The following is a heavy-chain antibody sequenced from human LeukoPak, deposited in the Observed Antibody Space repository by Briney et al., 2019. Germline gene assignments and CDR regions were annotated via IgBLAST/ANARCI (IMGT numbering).Heavy chain of an antibody. CDR1: GYTFTSYY. J-gene: IGHJ4*02. V-gene: IGHV1-46*01. D-gene: IGHD4-17*01. Sequence: ASVKVSCKASGYTFTSYYMHWVRQAPGQGLEWMGIINPSGGSTSYAQKFQGRVTMTRDTSTSTVYMELSSLRSEDTAVYYCARAGLTTVIDDSTLDYWGQGTLVTVSS. CDR2: INPSGGST. CDR3: ARAGLTTVIDDSTLDY.